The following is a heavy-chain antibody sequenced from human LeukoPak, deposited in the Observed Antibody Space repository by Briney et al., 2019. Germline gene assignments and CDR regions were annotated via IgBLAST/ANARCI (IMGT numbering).Heavy chain of an antibody. D-gene: IGHD3-22*01. V-gene: IGHV3-13*01. CDR1: GFTFSSYD. CDR3: ARSINYYDSSGSILSSYFDY. J-gene: IGHJ4*01. Sequence: GGSLRLSCAASGFTFSSYDMHWVRQATGKGLEWVSAIGTAGDTYYPGSVEGRFTISRENAKNSLYLQMNSLRAGDTAVYYCARSINYYDSSGSILSSYFDYWGRGTLVTVSS. CDR2: IGTAGDT.